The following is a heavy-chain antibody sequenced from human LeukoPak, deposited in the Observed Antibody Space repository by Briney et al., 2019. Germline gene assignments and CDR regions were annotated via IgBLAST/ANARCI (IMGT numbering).Heavy chain of an antibody. CDR3: ATHGLRFSEWLPPHV. V-gene: IGHV4-39*07. CDR2: IYYGGST. Sequence: SGTLSVTCTVCGGSISSSSDYWGWIRQPRGKGLEWIGRIYYGGSTFHYPSLKSRGTTSVDTSKNHFSPMLSSVPAADTAVYYCATHGLRFSEWLPPHVWGKGTTVTVSS. CDR1: GGSISSSSDY. J-gene: IGHJ6*04. D-gene: IGHD3-3*01.